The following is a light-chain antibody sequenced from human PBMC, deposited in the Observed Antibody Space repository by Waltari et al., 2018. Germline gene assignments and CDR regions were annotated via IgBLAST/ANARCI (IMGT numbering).Light chain of an antibody. CDR3: TSDTSRHTLV. CDR1: SLDVGGYDF. J-gene: IGLJ1*01. CDR2: DVN. Sequence: QSALTQPASVSGSPGQSITISCTGSSLDVGGYDFVSWYRQHPGKAPKVVIFDVNNRPSGVSDRVAGSKSGNTASLTIAGLQAEDEGDYYCTSDTSRHTLVFGGGTKVTVL. V-gene: IGLV2-14*01.